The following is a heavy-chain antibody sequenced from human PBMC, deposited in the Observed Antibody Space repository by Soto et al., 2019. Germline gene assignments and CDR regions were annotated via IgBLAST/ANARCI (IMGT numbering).Heavy chain of an antibody. CDR2: ISSDGSST. D-gene: IGHD2-15*01. Sequence: GGSLRLSCAASGFTFSSYAMSWVRQAPGKGLEWVSRISSDGSSTTYADSVKGRFTISRDNAENSLHLQMNSLRAEDTAVYYCARVRYCSDNSCYSWFDYWGQGT. J-gene: IGHJ4*02. CDR1: GFTFSSYA. V-gene: IGHV3-74*01. CDR3: ARVRYCSDNSCYSWFDY.